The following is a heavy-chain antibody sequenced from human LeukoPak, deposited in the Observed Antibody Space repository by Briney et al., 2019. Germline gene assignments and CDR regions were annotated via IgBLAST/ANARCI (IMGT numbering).Heavy chain of an antibody. CDR1: GFTFSSYS. Sequence: GGSLRLSCAGSGFTFSSYSMNWVRQAPGKGLEWVSSISSSSSYIYYADSVKGRFTISRDNAKNSLYLQMNSLRAEDTAVYYCARGGSGNWNAPFDYWGQGTLVTVSS. CDR3: ARGGSGNWNAPFDY. D-gene: IGHD1-1*01. V-gene: IGHV3-21*01. J-gene: IGHJ4*02. CDR2: ISSSSSYI.